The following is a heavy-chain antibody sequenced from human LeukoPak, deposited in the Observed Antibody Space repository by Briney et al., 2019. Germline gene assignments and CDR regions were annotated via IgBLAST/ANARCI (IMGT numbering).Heavy chain of an antibody. CDR1: GFTFSSYA. D-gene: IGHD2-2*01. CDR3: AKDPGVVPAHYFDY. J-gene: IGHJ4*02. CDR2: AGSTGVST. Sequence: GGSLRLSCAASGFTFSSYAMNWGRQAPGKGLGWVSGAGSTGVSTFYADSVKGRFTVSRDNSKNTLSLQMNSLRAEDTAVYYCAKDPGVVPAHYFDYWGQGTLVTVSS. V-gene: IGHV3-23*01.